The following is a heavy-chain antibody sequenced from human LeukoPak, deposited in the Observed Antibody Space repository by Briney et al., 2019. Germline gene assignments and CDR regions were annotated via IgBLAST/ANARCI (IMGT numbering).Heavy chain of an antibody. CDR3: ATITTRGFDY. V-gene: IGHV3-66*01. Sequence: GGSLRLSCAASGFTVSSNYMTWVRQAPGKGLDWVSVIYSGGSTYYADSVKGRFTISRDNSKNTLYLQMNSLRAEDTAVYYCATITTRGFDYWGQGTLVTVSS. CDR1: GFTVSSNY. D-gene: IGHD3-10*01. J-gene: IGHJ4*02. CDR2: IYSGGST.